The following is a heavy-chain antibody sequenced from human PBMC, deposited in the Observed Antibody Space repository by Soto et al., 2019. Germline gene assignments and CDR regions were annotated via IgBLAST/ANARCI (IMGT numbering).Heavy chain of an antibody. D-gene: IGHD1-1*01. CDR1: GFTFSNHD. CDR2: IGDSGART. J-gene: IGHJ4*02. V-gene: IGHV3-23*01. CDR3: VKDDVSGIPFSDY. Sequence: EVQLLESGGGLVQPGGSLRLSCAASGFTFSNHDMTWVRQAPGKGLEWVSTIGDSGARTYYVDSVRGRFTISRDKSRNTLYLQMNDLRAEDTAVYYFVKDDVSGIPFSDYWGRGTLVTVSS.